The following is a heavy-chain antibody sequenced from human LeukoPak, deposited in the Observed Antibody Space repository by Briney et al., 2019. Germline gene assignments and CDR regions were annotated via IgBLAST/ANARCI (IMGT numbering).Heavy chain of an antibody. Sequence: GGSLRLSCAASGFTFSSYTMNWVRQAPGKGLEWVSYISTDSNTIYYADSVKGRSTISRDNAKNSLYLQMNSLRAEDTAVYFCARGPTNSGFDPWGQGTLVTVSS. CDR1: GFTFSSYT. D-gene: IGHD1-1*01. CDR2: ISTDSNTI. J-gene: IGHJ5*02. V-gene: IGHV3-48*01. CDR3: ARGPTNSGFDP.